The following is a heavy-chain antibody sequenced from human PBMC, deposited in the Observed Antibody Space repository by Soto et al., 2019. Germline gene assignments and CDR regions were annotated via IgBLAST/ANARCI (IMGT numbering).Heavy chain of an antibody. Sequence: EVRLSESGGGLVQPGESLRLSCAASGFNFSIYSMIWVRQAPGKGLVWVSGIRATTGNTYYTNSVKGRFTISRDNFENTLFLQMNNLRAEDTALYYCAIDSDGGYWGQGTLVTVSS. CDR3: AIDSDGGY. CDR1: GFNFSIYS. V-gene: IGHV3-23*01. D-gene: IGHD2-15*01. J-gene: IGHJ4*02. CDR2: IRATTGNT.